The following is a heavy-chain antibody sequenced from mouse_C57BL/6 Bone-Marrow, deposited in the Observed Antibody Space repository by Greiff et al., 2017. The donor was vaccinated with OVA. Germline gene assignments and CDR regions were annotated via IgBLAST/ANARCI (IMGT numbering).Heavy chain of an antibody. V-gene: IGHV10-3*01. J-gene: IGHJ1*03. CDR1: GFTFNTYA. CDR3: VKGVGTTVDWYFDV. D-gene: IGHD1-1*01. CDR2: IRSKSSNYAT. Sequence: EVQVVESGGGLVQPKGSLKLSCAASGFTFNTYAMHWVRQAPGKGLEWVARIRSKSSNYATYYADSVKDRFTISRDESQSMLYLQMNNLKTQDTAMYYCVKGVGTTVDWYFDVWGTGTTVTVSS.